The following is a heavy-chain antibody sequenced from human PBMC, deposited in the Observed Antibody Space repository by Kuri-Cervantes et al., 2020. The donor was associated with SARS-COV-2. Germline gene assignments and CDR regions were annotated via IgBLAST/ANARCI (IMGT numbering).Heavy chain of an antibody. CDR1: GFTFDVYA. J-gene: IGHJ6*03. CDR3: ARGRPYYDFSEDYYYMDV. V-gene: IGHV3-9*01. CDR2: ISWNSGSI. Sequence: GGSLRLSCAASGFTFDVYAMHWVRQAPGKGLEWVSCISWNSGSIGYADSVKGRFTISRDNAKNSLYLQMNSLRAEDTAVYYCARGRPYYDFSEDYYYMDVWGKGTTVTVSS. D-gene: IGHD3-3*01.